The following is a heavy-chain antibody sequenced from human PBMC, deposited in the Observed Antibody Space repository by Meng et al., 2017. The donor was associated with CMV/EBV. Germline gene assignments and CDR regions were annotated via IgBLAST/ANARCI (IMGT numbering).Heavy chain of an antibody. CDR2: INHSGST. V-gene: IGHV4-34*01. CDR1: GGSFSGYY. J-gene: IGHJ4*02. CDR3: ASSLTYPDY. Sequence: QVTLEKWGAGLLKPSETLSLTCAVYGGSFSGYYWSWIRQPPGKGLEWIGEINHSGSTNYNPSLKSRVTISVDTSKNQFSLKLSSVTAADTAVYYCASSLTYPDYWGQGTLVTVSS. D-gene: IGHD2-15*01.